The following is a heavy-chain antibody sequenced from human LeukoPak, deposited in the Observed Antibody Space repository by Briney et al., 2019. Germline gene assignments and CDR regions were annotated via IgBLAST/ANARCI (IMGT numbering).Heavy chain of an antibody. Sequence: SETLSLTCTVSGGSISSYYWSWLRQPPGKGLEWIGYIYYSGSTNYNPSLKSRVTISVDTSKNQFSLKLSSVTAADTAVYYCARKLDTYYYDSSGYSAFDYWGQGTLVTVSS. J-gene: IGHJ4*02. CDR2: IYYSGST. CDR1: GGSISSYY. D-gene: IGHD3-22*01. V-gene: IGHV4-59*01. CDR3: ARKLDTYYYDSSGYSAFDY.